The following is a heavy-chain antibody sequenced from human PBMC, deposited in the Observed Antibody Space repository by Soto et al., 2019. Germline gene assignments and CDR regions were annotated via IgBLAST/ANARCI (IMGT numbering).Heavy chain of an antibody. J-gene: IGHJ6*02. CDR2: ISKSSTTI. Sequence: GGSLRLSCIASGFTLSTYSMTWVRQAPGKGLEWLSYISKSSTTINYADSVKGRFTISRDNAKNSVYLEMSSLRDEDSAVYYCARDPPNFYYYGMDVWGQGTTVTVSS. V-gene: IGHV3-48*02. CDR3: ARDPPNFYYYGMDV. CDR1: GFTLSTYS.